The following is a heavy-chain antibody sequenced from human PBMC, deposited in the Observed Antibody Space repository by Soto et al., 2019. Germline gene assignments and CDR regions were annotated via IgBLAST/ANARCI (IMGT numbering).Heavy chain of an antibody. J-gene: IGHJ3*02. Sequence: SETLSLTCTLSGVSVSSGSYYWSWIRQPPGMGLEWIGYIYYSGSTNYNPSLKSRVTISVDTSKNQFSLKLSSVTAADTAVYFCARIISHYDFWSGSTFDIWGQGTMVTVSS. D-gene: IGHD3-3*01. V-gene: IGHV4-61*01. CDR2: IYYSGST. CDR3: ARIISHYDFWSGSTFDI. CDR1: GVSVSSGSYY.